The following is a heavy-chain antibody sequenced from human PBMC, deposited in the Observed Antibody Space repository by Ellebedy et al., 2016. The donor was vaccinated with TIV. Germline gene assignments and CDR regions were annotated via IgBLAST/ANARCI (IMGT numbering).Heavy chain of an antibody. J-gene: IGHJ4*02. D-gene: IGHD6-13*01. CDR2: IYHGGNT. V-gene: IGHV4-34*01. CDR1: GASFNDYF. CDR3: AGARHPSRLKRAIAAAGNYFDY. Sequence: SETLSLTXGVYGASFNDYFWNWIRQSPEKGLEWIGEIYHGGNTNYNPALQNQVTISVNTSTNQFSLRLNSVTAADTATYYCAGARHPSRLKRAIAAAGNYFDYWGPGILVTVSS.